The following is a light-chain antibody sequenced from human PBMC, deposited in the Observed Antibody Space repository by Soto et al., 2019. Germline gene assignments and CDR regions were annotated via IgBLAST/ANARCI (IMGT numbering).Light chain of an antibody. Sequence: DIQRTQYHSTLSASVGDRVTITCRASQSISNWLAWYQQKPGKAPKLLIYAASSLQSGVPSRFSGSGSGTEFTLTISSLQPDDFATYYCQQYMSYSFGQGTKV. CDR2: AAS. J-gene: IGKJ1*01. V-gene: IGKV1-5*01. CDR1: QSISNW. CDR3: QQYMSYS.